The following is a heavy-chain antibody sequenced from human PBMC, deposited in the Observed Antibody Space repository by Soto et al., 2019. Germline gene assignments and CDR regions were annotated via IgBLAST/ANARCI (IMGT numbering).Heavy chain of an antibody. Sequence: ASVKVSCKASAYTFTSYGISWVRQAPGQGLEWMGWISAYNGNTNYAQKRQGRVNMTTYTSTSTAYMELRSLRSDDTAVYYCARVGDLYYYYGMDVWGQGTTVTVSS. CDR3: ARVGDLYYYYGMDV. CDR1: AYTFTSYG. D-gene: IGHD1-26*01. V-gene: IGHV1-18*04. CDR2: ISAYNGNT. J-gene: IGHJ6*02.